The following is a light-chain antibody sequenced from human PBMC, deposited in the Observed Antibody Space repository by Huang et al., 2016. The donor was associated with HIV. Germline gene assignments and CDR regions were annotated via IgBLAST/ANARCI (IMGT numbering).Light chain of an antibody. Sequence: EIVLTQSPGTLSVSPGERVSFSCRASQSVSSDYLAWYQQKPVQAPRLLIYGTSSRATGIPDRFSGSGSGTDFTLTISRVEPEDYAVYYCQQYHRSLYTFGQGTKLEIK. CDR3: QQYHRSLYT. CDR2: GTS. CDR1: QSVSSDY. J-gene: IGKJ2*01. V-gene: IGKV3-20*01.